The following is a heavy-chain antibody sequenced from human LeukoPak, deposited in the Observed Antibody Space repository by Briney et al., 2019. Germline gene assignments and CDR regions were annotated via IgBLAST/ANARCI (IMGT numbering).Heavy chain of an antibody. CDR1: GGSFSSYY. V-gene: IGHV4-59*08. CDR2: IYYSGST. J-gene: IGHJ5*02. Sequence: SETLSLTCAVYGGSFSSYYWSWIRQPPGKGLEWIGYIYYSGSTNYNPSLKSRVTISVDTSKNQFSLKLSSVTAADTAVYYCARHHTYYYGSGSYYPVGWLDPWGQGTLVTVSS. D-gene: IGHD3-10*01. CDR3: ARHHTYYYGSGSYYPVGWLDP.